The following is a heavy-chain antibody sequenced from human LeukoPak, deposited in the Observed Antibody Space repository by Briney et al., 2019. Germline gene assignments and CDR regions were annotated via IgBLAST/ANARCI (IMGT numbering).Heavy chain of an antibody. D-gene: IGHD6-19*01. CDR3: ARKSGSGWYGGYYYYGMDV. Sequence: PSETLSLTCTVSGGSISSYYWSWIRQPPGKGLEWIGYIYYSGSTNYNPSLKSRVTISVDTSKNQFSLKLSSVTAADTAVYYCARKSGSGWYGGYYYYGMDVWGQGTTVTVSS. CDR1: GGSISSYY. V-gene: IGHV4-59*08. J-gene: IGHJ6*02. CDR2: IYYSGST.